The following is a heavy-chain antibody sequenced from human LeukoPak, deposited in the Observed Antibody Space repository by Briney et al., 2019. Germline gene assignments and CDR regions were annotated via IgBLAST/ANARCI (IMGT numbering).Heavy chain of an antibody. Sequence: PGGSLRLSCAASGFTFSSYWMNWARQAPGKGLEWVASINHNGNVNYYVDSVKGRFTISRDNAKNSLYLQMSNLRAEDTAVYYCARDNRGYYDFWSGQFDYWGQGTLVTVSS. CDR1: GFTFSSYW. V-gene: IGHV3-7*01. CDR2: INHNGNVN. D-gene: IGHD3-3*01. J-gene: IGHJ4*02. CDR3: ARDNRGYYDFWSGQFDY.